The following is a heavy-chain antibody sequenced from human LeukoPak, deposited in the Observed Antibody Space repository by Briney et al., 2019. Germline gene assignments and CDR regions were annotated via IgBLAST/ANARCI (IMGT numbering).Heavy chain of an antibody. D-gene: IGHD3-16*01. CDR2: ISYDGSNK. Sequence: PGGSLRLSCAASGFTFSSYGMHWVRQAPGKGLEWVAVISYDGSNKYYADSVKGRFTISRDNSKNTLYLQMNSLRAEDTAVYYCARDPRPGGGPYYFDYWGQGTLVTVSS. CDR1: GFTFSSYG. J-gene: IGHJ4*02. CDR3: ARDPRPGGGPYYFDY. V-gene: IGHV3-30*03.